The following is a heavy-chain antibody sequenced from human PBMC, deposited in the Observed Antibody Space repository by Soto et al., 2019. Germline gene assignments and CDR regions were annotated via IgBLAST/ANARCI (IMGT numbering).Heavy chain of an antibody. CDR2: MKEDGSEK. CDR1: GFTFSGFW. J-gene: IGHJ6*01. V-gene: IGHV3-7*05. Sequence: EVQLVESGGGLVQPGGSLRLSCAASGFTFSGFWMSWVRQAPGKGLECVANMKEDGSEKYYVDSVKGRFTISRDNAKNSLYLQMNSLRAEDTAVYYCARQDSGSYYAMDVWGQGTTVIVSS. CDR3: ARQDSGSYYAMDV. D-gene: IGHD1-26*01.